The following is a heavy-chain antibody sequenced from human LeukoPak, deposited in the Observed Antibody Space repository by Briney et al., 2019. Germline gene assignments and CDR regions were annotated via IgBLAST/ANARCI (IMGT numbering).Heavy chain of an antibody. CDR1: GDSISSSKYY. CDR3: ARSLSVAGLT. V-gene: IGHV4-39*01. J-gene: IGHJ5*02. CDR2: IYKSGST. Sequence: SETLSLTCTVSGDSISSSKYYWGWIRQSPGKGLEWIGSIYKSGSTLYNPSLKSRVIISVDTSRNQFSLKLNSVSAADTAVHYCARSLSVAGLTWGQGTLVAVSS. D-gene: IGHD6-19*01.